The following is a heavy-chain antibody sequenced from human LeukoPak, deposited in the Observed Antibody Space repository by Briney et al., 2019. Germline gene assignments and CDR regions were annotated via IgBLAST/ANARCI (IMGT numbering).Heavy chain of an antibody. CDR3: ASMTTVGFDY. J-gene: IGHJ4*02. Sequence: PGGSLRLSCAASGFTFSSYSMNWVRQAPGKGLEWVSSISSSSSYIYYADSVKGRFTISRDNAKNSLYLQMNSLRAEDTAVYYCASMTTVGFDYWGQGTLVTVSS. CDR2: ISSSSSYI. V-gene: IGHV3-21*01. D-gene: IGHD4-11*01. CDR1: GFTFSSYS.